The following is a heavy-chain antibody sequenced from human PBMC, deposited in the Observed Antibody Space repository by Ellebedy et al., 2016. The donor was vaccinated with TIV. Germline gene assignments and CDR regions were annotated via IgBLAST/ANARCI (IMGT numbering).Heavy chain of an antibody. CDR2: ISAYNGNT. D-gene: IGHD2-15*01. CDR3: ARDSERVVVAALNWFDP. J-gene: IGHJ5*02. CDR1: GYTFTSYG. Sequence: ASVKVSCXASGYTFTSYGISWVRQAPGQGLEWMGWISAYNGNTNYAQKLQGRVTMTTDTSTSTAYMELRSLRSDDTAVYYCARDSERVVVAALNWFDPWGQGTLVTVSS. V-gene: IGHV1-18*01.